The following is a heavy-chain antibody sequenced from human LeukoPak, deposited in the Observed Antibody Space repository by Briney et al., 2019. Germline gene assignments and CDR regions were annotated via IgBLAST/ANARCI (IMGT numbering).Heavy chain of an antibody. D-gene: IGHD3-22*01. CDR1: GGSISSGGYY. V-gene: IGHV4-31*03. CDR3: ARAQYYYDSSGYYPYYFDY. J-gene: IGHJ4*02. Sequence: PSETLSLTCTVSGGSISSGGYYWSWIRQHPGKGLEWIGYIYYSVSTYYNPSLKSRVTISVDTSKNQFSLKLSSVTAADTAVHYCARAQYYYDSSGYYPYYFDYWGQGTLVTVSS. CDR2: IYYSVST.